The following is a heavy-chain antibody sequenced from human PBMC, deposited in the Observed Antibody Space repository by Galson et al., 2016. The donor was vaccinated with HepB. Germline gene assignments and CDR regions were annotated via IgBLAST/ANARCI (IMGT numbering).Heavy chain of an antibody. V-gene: IGHV3-23*01. CDR2: INAGDSGNK. CDR3: AKRTTGTIWSVDI. Sequence: SLRLSCAASGFTFDSYAMYWVRQAPGKGLEWVSAINAGDSGNKYYVDPVKGRFTISRDNSKNTLYLQMNGLRAEDTAVYYCAKRTTGTIWSVDIWGQGTTVTVSS. CDR1: GFTFDSYA. D-gene: IGHD1-1*01. J-gene: IGHJ6*02.